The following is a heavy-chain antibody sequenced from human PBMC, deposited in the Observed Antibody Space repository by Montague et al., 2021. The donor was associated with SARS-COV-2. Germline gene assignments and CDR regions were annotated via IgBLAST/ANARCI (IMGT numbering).Heavy chain of an antibody. Sequence: SETLSLTCTVSGGSVSSGSYYWSWIRQPPGKGLEWIGYIYYRGSTNYNPSLKSRVTISVDTSKNQFSLKLSSVTAADTAVYYCARDPWRITIFGVVTRYGMVVWGKGTTVTVSS. CDR1: GGSVSSGSYY. CDR3: ARDPWRITIFGVVTRYGMVV. J-gene: IGHJ6*04. V-gene: IGHV4-61*01. CDR2: IYYRGST. D-gene: IGHD3-3*01.